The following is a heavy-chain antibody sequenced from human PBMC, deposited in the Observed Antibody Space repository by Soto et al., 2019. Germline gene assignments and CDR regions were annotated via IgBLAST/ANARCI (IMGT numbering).Heavy chain of an antibody. Sequence: PGESLKISCKGSGYSFTSYWISWVRQMPGKDLEWMGRIDPSDSYTNYSPSFQGHVTISADKSISTAYLQWSSLKASDSAMYYCARQVAVAGIIDYYYYGMDVWGQGTTVTVSS. CDR3: ARQVAVAGIIDYYYYGMDV. CDR2: IDPSDSYT. V-gene: IGHV5-10-1*01. CDR1: GYSFTSYW. J-gene: IGHJ6*02. D-gene: IGHD6-19*01.